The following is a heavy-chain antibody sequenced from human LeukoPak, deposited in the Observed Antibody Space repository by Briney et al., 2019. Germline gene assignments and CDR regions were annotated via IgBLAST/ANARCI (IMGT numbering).Heavy chain of an antibody. CDR3: ARGWNYAFRFDY. CDR2: IKQDGSER. J-gene: IGHJ4*02. Sequence: GGSLRLSCAASGFTFSDYWMTWVRQAPGKGLEGVAHIKQDGSERHYGDSVKGRFTISRDNAKNLVYLQMNSLGAEDTAIYYCARGWNYAFRFDYWGQGTLVTVSS. V-gene: IGHV3-7*01. D-gene: IGHD1-7*01. CDR1: GFTFSDYW.